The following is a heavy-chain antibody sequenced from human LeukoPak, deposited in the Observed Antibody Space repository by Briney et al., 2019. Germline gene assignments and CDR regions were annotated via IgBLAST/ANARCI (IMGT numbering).Heavy chain of an antibody. CDR3: ATRYSGSYRWFDP. CDR2: MNPNSGNT. V-gene: IGHV1-8*02. Sequence: GASVKVSCKASGGTFSSYAISWVRQATGQGLEWMGWMNPNSGNTGYAQKFQGRVTMTRNTSISTAYMELSSLRSEDTAVYYCATRYSGSYRWFDPWGQGTLVTVSS. CDR1: GGTFSSYA. D-gene: IGHD1-26*01. J-gene: IGHJ5*02.